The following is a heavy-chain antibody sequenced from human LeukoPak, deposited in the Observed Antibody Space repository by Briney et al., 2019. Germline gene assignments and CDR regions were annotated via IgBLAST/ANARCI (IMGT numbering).Heavy chain of an antibody. CDR1: GGSISSSSYY. CDR2: IYYSGST. CDR3: AREQQEAVAGTWAFDI. D-gene: IGHD6-19*01. Sequence: KPSETLSLTCTVSGGSISSSSYYWGWIRQPPGKGLEWIGSIYYSGSTNYNPSLKSRVTISVDTSKNQFSLKLSSVTAADTAVYYCAREQQEAVAGTWAFDIWGQGTMVTVSS. V-gene: IGHV4-39*07. J-gene: IGHJ3*02.